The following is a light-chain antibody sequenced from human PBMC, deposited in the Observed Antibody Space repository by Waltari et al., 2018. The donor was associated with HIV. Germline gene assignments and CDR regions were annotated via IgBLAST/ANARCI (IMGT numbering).Light chain of an antibody. CDR3: CSYAGSGDV. CDR1: SSDGGSYNL. J-gene: IGLJ1*01. V-gene: IGLV2-23*02. Sequence: QSALTQPASVPGSPGQSLTIACTGTSSDGGSYNLVSWYQQHPGKAPKLMIYEVSKRPSGVSNRFSGSKSGNTASLTISGLQAEDEADYYCCSYAGSGDVFGTETKVTVL. CDR2: EVS.